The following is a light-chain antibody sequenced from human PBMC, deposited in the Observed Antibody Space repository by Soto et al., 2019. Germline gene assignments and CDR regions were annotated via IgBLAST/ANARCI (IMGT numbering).Light chain of an antibody. CDR3: QQSYSSPPT. CDR1: QVISSY. CDR2: AAS. J-gene: IGKJ1*01. V-gene: IGKV1-39*01. Sequence: DIQLTQAPSFLSASAGDRFTITCRASQVISSYLAWYQQKPGKAPKLLIFAASSLQSGVPSRLSGSRSGPDFTLTISSLQPEDFATYYCQQSYSSPPTFGQGTKVDIK.